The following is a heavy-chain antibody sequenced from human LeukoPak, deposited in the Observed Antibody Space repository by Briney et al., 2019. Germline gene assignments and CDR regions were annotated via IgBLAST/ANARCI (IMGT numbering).Heavy chain of an antibody. V-gene: IGHV3-33*06. D-gene: IGHD3-22*01. J-gene: IGHJ3*02. CDR3: AKPVRHYYDSLSAFDI. Sequence: GGSLRLSCAASGFTFNSYGMHWVRQAPGKGLEWVAVIWYDGSNKYYADSVKGRFTISRDNSKNTLYLQMNSLRAEDTAVYYCAKPVRHYYDSLSAFDIWGQGTMVTVSS. CDR2: IWYDGSNK. CDR1: GFTFNSYG.